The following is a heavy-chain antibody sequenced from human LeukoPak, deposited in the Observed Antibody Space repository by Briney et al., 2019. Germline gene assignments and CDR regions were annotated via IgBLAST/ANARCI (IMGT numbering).Heavy chain of an antibody. CDR2: ISYDGSNK. CDR3: AKAPGDTFFDY. J-gene: IGHJ4*02. Sequence: HPGGSLRLSCAASGFTLSSYGMHWVRQAPGKGLEWVAVISYDGSNKYYADSVKGRFTISRDNSKNTLYLQMNSLRTEDTAVYYCAKAPGDTFFDYWGQGTLVTVSS. CDR1: GFTLSSYG. V-gene: IGHV3-30*18. D-gene: IGHD7-27*01.